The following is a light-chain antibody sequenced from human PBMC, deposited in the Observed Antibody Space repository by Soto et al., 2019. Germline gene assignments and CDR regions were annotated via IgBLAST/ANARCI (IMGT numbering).Light chain of an antibody. J-gene: IGKJ5*01. CDR3: QQTYTTPEIT. CDR1: QSISIY. CDR2: GAS. Sequence: DIQMTQSPSSLSACVGDRVAITCGESQSISIYLNWYQLKPGKAPNLLMYGASYLKSGVPTRFSGSGSGTDFTLTISSLQPEDFAIYYCQQTYTTPEITFGQGTRLEI. V-gene: IGKV1-39*01.